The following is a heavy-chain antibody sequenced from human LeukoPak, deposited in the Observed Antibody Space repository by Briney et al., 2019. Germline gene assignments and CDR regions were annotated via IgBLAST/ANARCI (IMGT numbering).Heavy chain of an antibody. CDR1: GGSISSYY. CDR3: ARHRYGGYYYGMDV. D-gene: IGHD1-26*01. CDR2: IYYSGST. V-gene: IGHV4-59*08. Sequence: SETLSLTCTVSGGSISSYYWSWIRQPPGKGLEWIGYIYYSGSTNYNPSLKSRVTISVDTSKNQFSLKLSSVTAAVTAVYYCARHRYGGYYYGMDVWGQGTTVTVSS. J-gene: IGHJ6*02.